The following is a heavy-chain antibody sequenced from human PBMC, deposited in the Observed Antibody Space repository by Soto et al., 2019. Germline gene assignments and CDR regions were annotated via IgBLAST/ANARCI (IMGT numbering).Heavy chain of an antibody. D-gene: IGHD6-19*01. CDR2: IYPGDSDT. Sequence: PGESLKISCKGSGYSFTSYWIGWVRQMPGKGLEWMGIIYPGDSDTRYSPSFQGQVTISADKSISTAYLQWSSLKASDTAMYYCARARSGGSKYYYYYGMDVWGQGTTVTVSS. J-gene: IGHJ6*02. CDR1: GYSFTSYW. V-gene: IGHV5-51*01. CDR3: ARARSGGSKYYYYYGMDV.